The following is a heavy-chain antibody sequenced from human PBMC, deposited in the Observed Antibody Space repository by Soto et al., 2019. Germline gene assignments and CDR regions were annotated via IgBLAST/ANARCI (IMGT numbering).Heavy chain of an antibody. CDR3: ARGQWELHAFEI. J-gene: IGHJ3*02. CDR1: GFTVSSNY. CDR2: IYSGGAT. V-gene: IGHV3-66*01. Sequence: EVQLVESGGDLVQPGGSLRLSCAASGFTVSSNYMSWVRQAPEKGLEWVSLIYSGGATYYADSVQGRFTISRDNSKNMLYLQMNSLRAEDTAVYYCARGQWELHAFEIWGQGTVVTVSS. D-gene: IGHD1-26*01.